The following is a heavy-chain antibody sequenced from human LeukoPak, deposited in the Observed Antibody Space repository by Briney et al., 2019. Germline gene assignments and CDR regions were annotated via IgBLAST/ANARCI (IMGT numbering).Heavy chain of an antibody. CDR3: ARVNWGLIDYYYMDV. V-gene: IGHV3-11*01. CDR2: ISSSGSTI. D-gene: IGHD7-27*01. Sequence: GGSLRLSCAASGFTFSDYYMSWIRQAPGKGLEWVSYISSSGSTIYYADSVKGRFTISRDNAKNSLYLQMNSLRAGDTAVYYCARVNWGLIDYYYMDVWGKGTTVTVSS. CDR1: GFTFSDYY. J-gene: IGHJ6*03.